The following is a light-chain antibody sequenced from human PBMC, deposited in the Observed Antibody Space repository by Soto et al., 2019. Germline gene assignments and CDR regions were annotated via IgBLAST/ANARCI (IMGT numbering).Light chain of an antibody. CDR2: RAS. J-gene: IGKJ5*01. CDR3: QQSYTAPLS. V-gene: IGKV1-39*01. Sequence: DIQMTQSPPSVSASVRDTVSITCRASQTVSIFLNWYQQKLGQAPTALIHRASTLQSGVPSRFAGSGDGTEFTLTINDVQADDFATYYCQQSYTAPLSFGQGTRLEIK. CDR1: QTVSIF.